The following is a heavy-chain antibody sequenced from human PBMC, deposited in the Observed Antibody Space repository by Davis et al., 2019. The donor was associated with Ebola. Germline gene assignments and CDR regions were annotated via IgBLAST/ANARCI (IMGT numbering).Heavy chain of an antibody. Sequence: HTGGSLRLSCAASGFTFSSYWMHWVRHAPGPALLSLSLLLIHGSSTSYADSVKGRFTISRDNAKNTLYLQMNSLRAADTAVYYCARSVRFWSGYSLFDYWGQGTLVTVSS. J-gene: IGHJ4*02. CDR3: ARSVRFWSGYSLFDY. D-gene: IGHD3-3*01. V-gene: IGHV3-74*01. CDR2: LLIHGSST. CDR1: GFTFSSYW.